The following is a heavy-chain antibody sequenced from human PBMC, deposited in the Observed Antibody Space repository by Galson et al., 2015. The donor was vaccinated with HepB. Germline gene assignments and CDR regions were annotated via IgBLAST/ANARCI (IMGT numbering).Heavy chain of an antibody. CDR3: ATGYISKWSSSYYFEY. CDR1: DGSITTTGYY. D-gene: IGHD3-3*02. CDR2: MSYRGTT. J-gene: IGHJ4*02. V-gene: IGHV4-39*01. Sequence: SETLSLTCNVSDGSITTTGYYWGWIRRPPGKGLECLGTMSYRGTTYYNPSLKSRVTISVDTSENQFSLKLSSVTAADTAVYYCATGYISKWSSSYYFEYWGQRTPVTVSS.